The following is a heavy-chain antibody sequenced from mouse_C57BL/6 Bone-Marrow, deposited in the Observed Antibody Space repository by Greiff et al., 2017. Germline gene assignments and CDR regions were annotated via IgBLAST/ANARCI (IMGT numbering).Heavy chain of an antibody. V-gene: IGHV1-5*01. D-gene: IGHD1-1*01. CDR2: IYPGNSDT. CDR3: TRQGPYYSYAMDY. J-gene: IGHJ4*01. Sequence: VQLQQSGTVLARPGASVKMSCTTSGYTFTSYWMHWVQQRPGQGLEWLGAIYPGNSDTSYNPKFKGKSKLTAVTSASTAYMELSRLTNEDSAVYYCTRQGPYYSYAMDYWGQGTSVTGSS. CDR1: GYTFTSYW.